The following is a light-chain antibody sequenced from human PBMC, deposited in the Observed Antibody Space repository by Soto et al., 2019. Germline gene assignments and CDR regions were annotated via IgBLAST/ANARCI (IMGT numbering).Light chain of an antibody. CDR2: GAS. CDR1: QSVSSD. V-gene: IGKV3-15*01. CDR3: QQYNNWPLT. Sequence: EMVMTQSPATLSVSPGERATLSCRASQSVSSDLAWYQHKPGQAPRLLIYGASTRATGIPARFSGSGSGTEFSLTISSLLSEDFAVYCCQQYNNWPLTFGGGAKVEIK. J-gene: IGKJ4*01.